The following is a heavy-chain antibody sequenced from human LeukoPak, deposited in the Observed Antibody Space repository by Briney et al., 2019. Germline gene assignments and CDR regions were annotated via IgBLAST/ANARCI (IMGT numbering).Heavy chain of an antibody. D-gene: IGHD4-23*01. CDR1: GFTFSSYW. CDR2: INSDGSST. J-gene: IGHJ3*02. Sequence: GGSRRLSCAASGFTFSSYWMHWVRQAPGKGPVWVSRINSDGSSTDYADSVKGRFTISRDNAKNTLYLKMNSLRAEDTAMYYCARDKYGGNSNAFDIWGQGTMVTVSS. CDR3: ARDKYGGNSNAFDI. V-gene: IGHV3-74*01.